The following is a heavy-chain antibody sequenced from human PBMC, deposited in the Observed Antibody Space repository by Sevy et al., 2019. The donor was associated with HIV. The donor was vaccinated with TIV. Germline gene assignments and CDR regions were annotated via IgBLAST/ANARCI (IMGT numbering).Heavy chain of an antibody. D-gene: IGHD2-2*03. CDR3: ARGVGGYCSSTSCHVDY. CDR2: FFFTGST. V-gene: IGHV4-39*07. J-gene: IGHJ4*02. Sequence: SETLSLTCTVSGVSMSGSSYDWGWIRQPPGKGLEWIASFFFTGSTYYNPSLKGRVTISVDMSKNQFSLKLSSVTATDTAVYYCARGVGGYCSSTSCHVDYWGQGTLVTVSS. CDR1: GVSMSGSSYD.